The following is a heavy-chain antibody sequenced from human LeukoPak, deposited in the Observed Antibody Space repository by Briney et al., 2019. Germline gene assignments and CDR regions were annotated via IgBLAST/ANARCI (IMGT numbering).Heavy chain of an antibody. D-gene: IGHD5-24*01. V-gene: IGHV1-69*05. Sequence: SVKVSCKASGGTFSSYAISWVRQAPGQGLEWMGRIIPIFGTANYAQKFQGRVTITTDESTSTAYMELSSLRSEDTAVYYYARGDVRKDGYRFDYWGQGTLVTVSS. J-gene: IGHJ4*02. CDR1: GGTFSSYA. CDR2: IIPIFGTA. CDR3: ARGDVRKDGYRFDY.